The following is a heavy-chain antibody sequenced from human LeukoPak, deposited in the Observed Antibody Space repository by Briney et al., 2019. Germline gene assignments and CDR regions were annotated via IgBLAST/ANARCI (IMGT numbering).Heavy chain of an antibody. CDR3: MYYYGSGSYYSGMDV. CDR1: GGTFSSYA. Sequence: SVKVSCKASGGTFSSYAISWVRQAPGQGLEWTGGIIPIFGTANYAQKFQGRVTITADESTSTAYMELSSLRSEDTAVYYCMYYYGSGSYYSGMDVWGKGTTVTVSS. CDR2: IIPIFGTA. V-gene: IGHV1-69*01. D-gene: IGHD3-10*01. J-gene: IGHJ6*04.